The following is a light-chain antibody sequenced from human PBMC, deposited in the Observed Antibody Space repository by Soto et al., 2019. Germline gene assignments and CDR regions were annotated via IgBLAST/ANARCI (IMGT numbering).Light chain of an antibody. Sequence: QSVLTQPRSVSGSPGQSVTISCTGTSSDVGGYNFVSWYQQYPGTVPKLIIYDVSQRPSGVPDRFSASKSDNTASLTISGLQAEDEADYYCCSYAGSYTLFGGGTQLTVL. J-gene: IGLJ2*01. V-gene: IGLV2-11*01. CDR3: CSYAGSYTL. CDR2: DVS. CDR1: SSDVGGYNF.